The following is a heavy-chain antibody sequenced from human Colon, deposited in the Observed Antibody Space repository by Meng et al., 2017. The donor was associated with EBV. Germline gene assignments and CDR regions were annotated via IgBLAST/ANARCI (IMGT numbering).Heavy chain of an antibody. J-gene: IGHJ4*02. CDR3: ARRRYYYGSGSYHSYYFDY. CDR1: GGSISISSYY. CDR2: IYYNGST. D-gene: IGHD3-10*01. Sequence: QPPAQESGPGLVKPSETLSLPCPVSGGSISISSYYWGWIRQPPGKGLEWIGSIYYNGSTYYNPSLKSRVTISVDTSKNQFSLKLNSVTAADTAVYYCARRRYYYGSGSYHSYYFDYWGQGALVTVSS. V-gene: IGHV4-39*01.